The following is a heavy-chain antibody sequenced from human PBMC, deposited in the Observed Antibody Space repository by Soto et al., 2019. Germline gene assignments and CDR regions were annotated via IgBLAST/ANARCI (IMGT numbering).Heavy chain of an antibody. J-gene: IGHJ5*02. CDR1: GDSSISANHY. D-gene: IGHD3-10*01. V-gene: IGHV4-30-4*02. Sequence: KPSDTLSLTCTVYGDSSISANHYWIWIRQPPVKGLEWIGYIFYSGTAYYNPSLKSRLTISVDTSKNQSSLKLSSVTAADTAVYYCARTDYGTAYYDPWGQGSLVTDSS. CDR3: ARTDYGTAYYDP. CDR2: IFYSGTA.